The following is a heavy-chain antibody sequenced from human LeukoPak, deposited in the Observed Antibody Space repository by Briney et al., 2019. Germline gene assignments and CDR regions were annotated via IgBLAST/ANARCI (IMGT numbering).Heavy chain of an antibody. CDR2: INIGNGNT. V-gene: IGHV1-3*04. CDR1: GYTFINHA. CDR3: ARRLGRSFDY. J-gene: IGHJ4*02. Sequence: ASVKVSCKASGYTFINHAIHWVRQAPGQRLEWMGWINIGNGNTKYSQNFEGRITITRDTSATTAYMDLSSLRSEDTAMYYCARRLGRSFDYWGQGTLVTVSS. D-gene: IGHD2-21*01.